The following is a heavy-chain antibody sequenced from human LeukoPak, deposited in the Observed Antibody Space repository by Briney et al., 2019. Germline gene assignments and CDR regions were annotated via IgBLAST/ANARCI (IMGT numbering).Heavy chain of an antibody. V-gene: IGHV4-30-4*01. CDR2: IYYSGST. CDR3: ARRIIAAALFDP. D-gene: IGHD6-13*01. Sequence: PSETLSLTCTVSGGSISSGDYYWSWIRQPPGKGLEWIGYIYYSGSTYYNPSLKSRVTISVDTSKNQFSLKLSSVTAADTAVYYCARRIIAAALFDPWGQGTLVTVSS. J-gene: IGHJ5*02. CDR1: GGSISSGDYY.